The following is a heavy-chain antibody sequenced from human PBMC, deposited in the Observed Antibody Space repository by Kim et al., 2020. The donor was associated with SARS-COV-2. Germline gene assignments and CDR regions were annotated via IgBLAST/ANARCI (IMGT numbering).Heavy chain of an antibody. J-gene: IGHJ4*02. V-gene: IGHV1-18*01. D-gene: IGHD4-17*01. CDR3: ARDPDGDYDFDY. Sequence: YAPKFQDRVTMPTDTSTSTAYMELRSLRSDDTAVYYCARDPDGDYDFDYWGQGTLVTVSS.